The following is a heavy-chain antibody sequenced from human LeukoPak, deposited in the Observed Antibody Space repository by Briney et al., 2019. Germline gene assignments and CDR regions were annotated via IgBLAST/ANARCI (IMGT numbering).Heavy chain of an antibody. Sequence: GGSLRLSCAASGFTFSNYMMHWVRQAPGKGLVWVSRIKCDGITITYADSVKGRFTISRDNAKNTLYLQMNSLRAEDTAVYYCASRHCSGGGCYFAGADPFDYWGQGTLVTVSS. CDR3: ASRHCSGGGCYFAGADPFDY. CDR2: IKCDGITI. V-gene: IGHV3-74*01. CDR1: GFTFSNYM. J-gene: IGHJ4*02. D-gene: IGHD2-15*01.